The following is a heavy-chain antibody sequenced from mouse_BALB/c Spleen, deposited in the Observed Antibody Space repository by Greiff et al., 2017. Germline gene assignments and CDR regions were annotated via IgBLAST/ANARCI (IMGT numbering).Heavy chain of an antibody. D-gene: IGHD2-4*01. Sequence: VQLQQSGAELARPGASVKMSCKASGYTFTSYTMHWVKQRPGQGLEWIGYINPSSGYTNYNQKFKDKAILTVDKSSSTAYMELRSLTSEDSAVYYCARGEIFNYDYDWFAYWGQGTLVTVAA. CDR2: INPSSGYT. CDR1: GYTFTSYT. V-gene: IGHV1-4*01. CDR3: ARGEIFNYDYDWFAY. J-gene: IGHJ3*01.